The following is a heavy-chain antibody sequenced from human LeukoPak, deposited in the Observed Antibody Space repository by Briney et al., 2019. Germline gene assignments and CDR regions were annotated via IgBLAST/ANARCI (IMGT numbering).Heavy chain of an antibody. CDR3: TRLSVIVGAALEYYYYYMDV. CDR1: GFTFSNAW. D-gene: IGHD1-26*01. Sequence: GSLRLSCAASGFTFSNAWMSWIRQPPGKRLEWVGESNDSGGTNYNPSLKSRVTISADKSKNQVSLKLTSVTAADTAVYYCTRLSVIVGAALEYYYYYMDVWGQGTTVTVSS. CDR2: SNDSGGT. J-gene: IGHJ6*03. V-gene: IGHV4-34*01.